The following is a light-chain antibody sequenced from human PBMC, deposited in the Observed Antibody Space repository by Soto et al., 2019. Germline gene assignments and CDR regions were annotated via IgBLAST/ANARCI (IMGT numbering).Light chain of an antibody. CDR2: YAS. Sequence: EIMMTQSPATLSVSPGERATLSCRASQSVSNNVAWYQQKRGQAPRLLIYYASTRATGIPARFSGSGSGTEFTLTISSLQSEDFALYYCQQYNNWPPITFGQGTRLEIK. V-gene: IGKV3-15*01. J-gene: IGKJ5*01. CDR1: QSVSNN. CDR3: QQYNNWPPIT.